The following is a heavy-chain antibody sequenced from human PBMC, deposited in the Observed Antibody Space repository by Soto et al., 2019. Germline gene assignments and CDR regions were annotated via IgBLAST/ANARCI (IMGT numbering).Heavy chain of an antibody. D-gene: IGHD6-13*01. Sequence: QVQLVQSGAEVKKPGSSVKVSCKASGGTFSSYAISWMRQAPGQGLEWMGGIIPIFGTANYAQKFQGRVTITADESTSTAYMELSSLRSEDTAVYYCARVYSSSGVYYYYGMDVWGQGTTVTVSS. CDR3: ARVYSSSGVYYYYGMDV. CDR1: GGTFSSYA. CDR2: IIPIFGTA. V-gene: IGHV1-69*01. J-gene: IGHJ6*02.